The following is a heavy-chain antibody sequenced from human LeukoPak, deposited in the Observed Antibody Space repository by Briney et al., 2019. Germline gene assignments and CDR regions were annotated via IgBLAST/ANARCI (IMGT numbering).Heavy chain of an antibody. Sequence: PGGSLRLSCAASGFTFNRNAISWVRQAPGKGLEWVSSISSSSSYIYYADSVKGRFTISRDNAKNSLYLQMNSLRAEDTAVYYCARLVEMDVWGKGTTVTVSS. D-gene: IGHD2-8*02. CDR2: ISSSSSYI. CDR1: GFTFNRNA. J-gene: IGHJ6*04. V-gene: IGHV3-21*01. CDR3: ARLVEMDV.